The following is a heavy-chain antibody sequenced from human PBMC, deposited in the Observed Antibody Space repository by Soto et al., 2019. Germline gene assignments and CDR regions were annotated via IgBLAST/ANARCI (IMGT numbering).Heavy chain of an antibody. CDR1: GYTFASYA. CDR2: INAGNGNT. CDR3: ARAPGGYSGYEYDYGDSQPEFDY. D-gene: IGHD5-12*01. V-gene: IGHV1-3*01. J-gene: IGHJ4*02. Sequence: GASVKVSCKASGYTFASYAMHWVRQAPGQRLEWMGWINAGNGNTKYSQKFQGRVTITRDTSASTAYMELSSLRSEDTAVYYCARAPGGYSGYEYDYGDSQPEFDYWGQGTLLTVSS.